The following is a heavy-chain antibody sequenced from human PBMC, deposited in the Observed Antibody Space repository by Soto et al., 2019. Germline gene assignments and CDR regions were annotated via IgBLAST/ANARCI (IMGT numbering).Heavy chain of an antibody. CDR1: GGTFSSYA. D-gene: IGHD1-26*01. CDR2: IIPIFGTA. Sequence: QVQLVQSGAEVKKPGSSVKVSCKASGGTFSSYAISWVRQAPGQGLEWMGGIIPIFGTANYAQKFQGRVAITADKSTSTAYMEVSSLRSEDTALYYCTRGWETVGTTTAFAYWGQGTLVTVSS. J-gene: IGHJ4*02. CDR3: TRGWETVGTTTAFAY. V-gene: IGHV1-69*06.